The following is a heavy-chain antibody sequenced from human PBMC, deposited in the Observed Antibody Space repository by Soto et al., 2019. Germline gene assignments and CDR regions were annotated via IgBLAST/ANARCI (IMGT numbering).Heavy chain of an antibody. J-gene: IGHJ6*02. CDR1: GGTFSSYA. D-gene: IGHD2-2*01. CDR2: IIPIFGTA. V-gene: IGHV1-69*13. CDR3: AVGVSTSRQPTTPPSYYYGMDV. Sequence: SVKVSCKASGGTFSSYAISWVRQAPGQGLEWMGGIIPIFGTANYAQKFQGRVTITADESTSTAYMELSSLRSEDTAVYYCAVGVSTSRQPTTPPSYYYGMDVWGQGTTVTVSS.